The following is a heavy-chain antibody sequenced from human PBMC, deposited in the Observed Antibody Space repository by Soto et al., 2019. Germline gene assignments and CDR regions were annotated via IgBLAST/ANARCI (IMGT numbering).Heavy chain of an antibody. Sequence: QVQLVQSGAEVKMPGSSVKVSCTASGGTFTSYTFSWVRQVPGQGLEWMGRIIPILRMADFAQKFQGRVTINADESTSKVYMKLSSLRSENTAVYSCATSYGSGSAHFDYWGQGTLVTVS. CDR2: IIPILRMA. V-gene: IGHV1-69*02. J-gene: IGHJ4*02. CDR3: ATSYGSGSAHFDY. D-gene: IGHD3-10*01. CDR1: GGTFTSYT.